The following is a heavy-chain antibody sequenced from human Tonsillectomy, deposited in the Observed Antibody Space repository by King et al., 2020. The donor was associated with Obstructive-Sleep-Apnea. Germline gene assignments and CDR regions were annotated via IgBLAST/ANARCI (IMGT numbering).Heavy chain of an antibody. D-gene: IGHD2-15*01. V-gene: IGHV3-21*01. Sequence: DVQLVESGGGLVKPGGSLRLSCAASEFTFSSYSMNWVRQAPGKGLEWVSSISSSSNYIYYADSVKGRFTISRDNAKNSLYLQMNNLRAEDTAVYYCARGLIPVIVVVVAALTQTLDAFDIWGQGTMVTVSS. J-gene: IGHJ3*02. CDR1: EFTFSSYS. CDR2: ISSSSNYI. CDR3: ARGLIPVIVVVVAALTQTLDAFDI.